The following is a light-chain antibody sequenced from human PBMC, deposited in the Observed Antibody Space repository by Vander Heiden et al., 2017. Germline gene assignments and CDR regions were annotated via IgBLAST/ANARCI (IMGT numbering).Light chain of an antibody. CDR3: QQYGSSPSLT. J-gene: IGKJ4*01. CDR1: QSVSSRH. V-gene: IGKV3-20*01. CDR2: GAS. Sequence: EIVLTQSPGTLSLSPGERATLSCRASQSVSSRHLAWYQQKPGQAPRLLIYGASSRATGIPDRFSGSGSGTDFTLTISRLDPEDFAVYYCQQYGSSPSLTFGGGTKVEIK.